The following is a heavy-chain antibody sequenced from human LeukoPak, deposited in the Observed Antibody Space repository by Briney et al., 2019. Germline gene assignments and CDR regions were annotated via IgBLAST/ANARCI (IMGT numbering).Heavy chain of an antibody. Sequence: GGSLRLSCAASGFTFSTYGMHWVRQAPGKGLEWVAFIRYDGSNKYYADSVKGRFTISRDNSKNTLYLQMNSLRAEDTAVYYCAKDLVAAAGKGYNNWFDPWGQGTLVTVSS. D-gene: IGHD6-13*01. V-gene: IGHV3-30*02. CDR3: AKDLVAAAGKGYNNWFDP. CDR1: GFTFSTYG. CDR2: IRYDGSNK. J-gene: IGHJ5*02.